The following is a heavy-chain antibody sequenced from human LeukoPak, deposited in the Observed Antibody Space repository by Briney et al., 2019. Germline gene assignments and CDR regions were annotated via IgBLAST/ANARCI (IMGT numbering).Heavy chain of an antibody. V-gene: IGHV7-4-1*02. D-gene: IGHD2-15*01. CDR2: IHTKTGNP. Sequence: ASVKISCKASGYTFTTNAMNWVRQAPGQGLEWMGWIHTKTGNPTYAQGFTGRFVFSLNTSVSTAYLQINSLKAEDTAVYYCVRVSCTSVSCYVDYWGQGTLVTVSS. J-gene: IGHJ4*02. CDR1: GYTFTTNA. CDR3: VRVSCTSVSCYVDY.